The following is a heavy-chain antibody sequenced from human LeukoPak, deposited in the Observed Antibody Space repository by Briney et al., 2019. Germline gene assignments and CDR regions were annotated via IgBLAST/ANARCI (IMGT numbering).Heavy chain of an antibody. Sequence: GSSVKVSCKASGGTFSSYAISWVRQAPGQGLEWMGRIIPTLGIANYAQKFQGRVTITADKSTSTAYMELSSLRSEDTAVYYCASGQQLVNNWFDPWGQGTLVTVSS. J-gene: IGHJ5*02. CDR3: ASGQQLVNNWFDP. D-gene: IGHD6-13*01. CDR2: IIPTLGIA. CDR1: GGTFSSYA. V-gene: IGHV1-69*04.